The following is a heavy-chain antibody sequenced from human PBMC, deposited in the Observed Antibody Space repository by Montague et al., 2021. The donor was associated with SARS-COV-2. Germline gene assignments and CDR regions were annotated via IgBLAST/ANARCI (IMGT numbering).Heavy chain of an antibody. CDR3: ARETTVQYYYAMDV. CDR1: GFSFSNYD. J-gene: IGHJ6*02. CDR2: IDTARHT. Sequence: SLRLSCAASGFSFSNYDMYWVRQATGKGLEWVSGIDTARHTYYPGSVKGRFTILREKANNSLHLQMNSLRDGDTAVYYCARETTVQYYYAMDVWGQGTTVTVSS. D-gene: IGHD3-16*01. V-gene: IGHV3-13*04.